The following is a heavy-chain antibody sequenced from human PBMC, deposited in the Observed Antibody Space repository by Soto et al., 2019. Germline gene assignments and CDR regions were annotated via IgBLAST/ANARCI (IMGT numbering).Heavy chain of an antibody. CDR1: GGSISSNNW. V-gene: IGHV4-4*02. Sequence: QVQLQESGPGVVKPLGTLALTCTVSGGSISSNNWWMWVRQSPERGLEWIGEIYHSGTTNYNPSFNSRVTMSVDKSNIQFSLMLTSVTADDTAIYYCAREGGAGTYMGFDYWGQGTLVTVSS. J-gene: IGHJ4*02. CDR2: IYHSGTT. D-gene: IGHD6-19*01. CDR3: AREGGAGTYMGFDY.